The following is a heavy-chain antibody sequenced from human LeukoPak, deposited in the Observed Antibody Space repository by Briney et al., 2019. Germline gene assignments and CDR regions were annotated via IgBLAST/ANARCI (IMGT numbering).Heavy chain of an antibody. CDR2: IGAYNGNT. CDR3: ARDHHYDSSGYYFSFDY. Sequence: ASVKVSCKASGYTFTSYGISWVRQAPGQGLEWMGWIGAYNGNTNYAQKLQGRVTMTTDTSTSTAYMELRSLRSDDTAVYYCARDHHYDSSGYYFSFDYWGQGTLVTVSS. D-gene: IGHD3-22*01. J-gene: IGHJ4*02. CDR1: GYTFTSYG. V-gene: IGHV1-18*01.